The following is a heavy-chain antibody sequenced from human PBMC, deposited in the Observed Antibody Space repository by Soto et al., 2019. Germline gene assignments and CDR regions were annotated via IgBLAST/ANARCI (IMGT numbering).Heavy chain of an antibody. V-gene: IGHV4-59*01. Sequence: SETLSLTCTVSGGSISSYYWSWIRQPPGKGLEWIGYIYYSGSTNYNPSLKSRVTISVDTSKNQFSLKLSSVTAADTAVYYCARESCTHGVCYKDYWGQGTLVTVSS. D-gene: IGHD2-8*01. CDR1: GGSISSYY. CDR2: IYYSGST. J-gene: IGHJ4*02. CDR3: ARESCTHGVCYKDY.